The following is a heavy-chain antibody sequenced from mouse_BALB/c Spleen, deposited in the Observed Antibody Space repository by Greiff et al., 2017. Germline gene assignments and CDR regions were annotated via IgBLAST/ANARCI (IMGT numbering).Heavy chain of an antibody. V-gene: IGHV1-67*01. CDR2: ISTYYGNT. Sequence: QVQLQQSGPELVRPGVSVKISCKGSGYTFTDYAMHWVKQSHAKSLEWIGVISTYYGNTNYNQKFKGKATMTVDKSSSTAYMELARLTSEDSAIYYCARGGGYDYAMDYWGQGTSVTVSS. CDR1: GYTFTDYA. J-gene: IGHJ4*01. D-gene: IGHD2-14*01. CDR3: ARGGGYDYAMDY.